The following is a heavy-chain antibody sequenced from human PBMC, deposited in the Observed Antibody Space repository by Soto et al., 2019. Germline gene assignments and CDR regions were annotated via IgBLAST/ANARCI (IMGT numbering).Heavy chain of an antibody. D-gene: IGHD3-10*01. CDR2: IWHDGNNK. CDR3: ARGVNYYGSGSYLDV. J-gene: IGHJ6*02. CDR1: GFTFTSYG. V-gene: IGHV3-33*01. Sequence: GALRLSCAASGFTFTSYGMHWVRQAPGKGLEWVAVIWHDGNNKYYADSVKGRFTISRDNSKNTLYLHVDSLRAEDTAVYYCARGVNYYGSGSYLDVWGQGTTVTVSS.